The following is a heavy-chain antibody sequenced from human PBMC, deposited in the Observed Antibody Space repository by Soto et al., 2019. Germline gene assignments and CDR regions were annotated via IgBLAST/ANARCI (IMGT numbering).Heavy chain of an antibody. V-gene: IGHV3-33*01. D-gene: IGHD3-10*01. Sequence: QVQLVESGGGVVQPGRSLRLSCAASGFTFSSYGVHWVRQAPGKGLEWVAVIWYDGSNKYYADSVKGRFTISRDNSKNTLYLQMNSLRAEDTAVYYCARGSLFHRGLVIDYWGQGTLVTVSS. CDR2: IWYDGSNK. CDR3: ARGSLFHRGLVIDY. CDR1: GFTFSSYG. J-gene: IGHJ4*02.